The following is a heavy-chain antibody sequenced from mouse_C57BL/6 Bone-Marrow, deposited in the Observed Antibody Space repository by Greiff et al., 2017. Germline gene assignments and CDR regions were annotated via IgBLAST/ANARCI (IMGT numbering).Heavy chain of an antibody. CDR3: ARWDYDYDGAWFAY. J-gene: IGHJ3*01. CDR1: GYTFTSYW. V-gene: IGHV1-55*01. Sequence: QVQLQQPGAELVKPGASVKMFCKASGYTFTSYWITWVKQRPGQGLEWIGDIYPGSGSTNYNEKFKSKATLTVDTSSSTAYMQLSSLTSEDSAVYYCARWDYDYDGAWFAYWGQGTLVTVSA. CDR2: IYPGSGST. D-gene: IGHD2-4*01.